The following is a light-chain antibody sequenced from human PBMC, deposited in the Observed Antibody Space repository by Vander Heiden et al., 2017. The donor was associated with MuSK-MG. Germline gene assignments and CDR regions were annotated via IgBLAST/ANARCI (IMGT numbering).Light chain of an antibody. Sequence: QSALTQPPSASGSPGQSVTVPCTGTSSDVGGYNYVSWYQQHPGKAPKLMIYEVSKRPSGVPDRFSGSKSGNTASLTVSGIQAEDEADYYCSSYAGNNNVVFGGGTKLTVL. CDR2: EVS. CDR1: SSDVGGYNY. CDR3: SSYAGNNNVV. V-gene: IGLV2-8*01. J-gene: IGLJ2*01.